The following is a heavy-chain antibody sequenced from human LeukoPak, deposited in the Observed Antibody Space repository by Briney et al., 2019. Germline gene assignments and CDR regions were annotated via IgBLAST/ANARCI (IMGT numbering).Heavy chain of an antibody. J-gene: IGHJ4*02. CDR3: ARGFYGSGLYYFDY. D-gene: IGHD3-10*01. CDR1: GFTFDDYA. V-gene: IGHV3-21*01. CDR2: ISSSSSYI. Sequence: GGSLRLSCAACGFTFDDYAMHWVRQAPGKGLEWGSSISSSSSYIYYADSVKGRFTISRDNAKNSLYLQMNSLRAEDPAVYYCARGFYGSGLYYFDYWGQGTLVTVSS.